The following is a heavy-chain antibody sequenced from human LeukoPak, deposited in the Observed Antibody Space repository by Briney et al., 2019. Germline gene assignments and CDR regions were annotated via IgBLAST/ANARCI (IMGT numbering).Heavy chain of an antibody. Sequence: PSETLSLTCAVYGGSISGDYWSWIRQPPGKGLEWIGEINHSGSTNYNPSLKSRVTISVDTSKNQFSLKLSSVTAADTAVYYCARIPLWFGELGDDYWGQGTLVTVSS. CDR1: GGSISGDY. D-gene: IGHD3-10*01. CDR3: ARIPLWFGELGDDY. J-gene: IGHJ4*02. V-gene: IGHV4-34*01. CDR2: INHSGST.